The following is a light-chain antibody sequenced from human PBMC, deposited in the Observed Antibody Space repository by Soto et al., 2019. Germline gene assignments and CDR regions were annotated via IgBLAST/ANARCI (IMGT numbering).Light chain of an antibody. J-gene: IGKJ5*01. CDR1: QSLITRY. CDR2: GAS. Sequence: EIVLTQSPGTLSLFPGERATLSCRASQSLITRYLAWYQQKPGQAPRLLIYGASSRATGIPDRFSGSGSGTDFTLTISRLEPEDFAVYYCQQYGTSPTFGQGTRLESK. CDR3: QQYGTSPT. V-gene: IGKV3-20*01.